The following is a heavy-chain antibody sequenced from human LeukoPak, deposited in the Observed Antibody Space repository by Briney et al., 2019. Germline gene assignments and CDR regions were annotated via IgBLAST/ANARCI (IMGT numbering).Heavy chain of an antibody. D-gene: IGHD6-19*01. J-gene: IGHJ4*02. CDR3: TRDSGRFRLDY. CDR2: INEDGSEK. V-gene: IGHV3-7*01. Sequence: GGSLRLSCAASGFTFSTSWMNWVRQAPGKGLEWVASINEDGSEKYYVDSVKGRLTVSRDNAKNSLYLQMNSLRVEDTAVYYCTRDSGRFRLDYWGQGILVTVSS. CDR1: GFTFSTSW.